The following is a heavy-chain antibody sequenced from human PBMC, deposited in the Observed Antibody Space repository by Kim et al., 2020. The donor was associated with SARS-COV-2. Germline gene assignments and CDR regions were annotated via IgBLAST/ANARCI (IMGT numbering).Heavy chain of an antibody. CDR2: YN. CDR3: ARSFRYNVDY. J-gene: IGHJ4*02. V-gene: IGHV6-1*01. D-gene: IGHD1-1*01. Sequence: YNDYAVSVKSRITINPDTSKNQFSLKLNSVTPEDTAVYYCARSFRYNVDYWGQGTLVTVSP.